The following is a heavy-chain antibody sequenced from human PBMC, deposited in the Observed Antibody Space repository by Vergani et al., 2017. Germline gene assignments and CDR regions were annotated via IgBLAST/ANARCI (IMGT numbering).Heavy chain of an antibody. V-gene: IGHV1-2*02. Sequence: QVQLVQSGAEVKKPGASVKVSCKASGYTFTGYYMHWVRQAHGQGREWMGWINPNSGGTHYAQKFQGRVTMTRDTAISTAYRELSRLRSEETSVYYCAIHPILNASPDYFDYWGQGTLVTVSS. CDR3: AIHPILNASPDYFDY. J-gene: IGHJ4*02. CDR1: GYTFTGYY. CDR2: INPNSGGT. D-gene: IGHD1-14*01.